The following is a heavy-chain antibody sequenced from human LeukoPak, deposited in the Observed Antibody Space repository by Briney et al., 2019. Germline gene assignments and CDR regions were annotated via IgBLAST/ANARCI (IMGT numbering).Heavy chain of an antibody. D-gene: IGHD3-3*01. J-gene: IGHJ4*02. CDR3: AKDLSRVRYVFRFLEWLLYGGYFDY. CDR2: ISGDGGST. V-gene: IGHV3-43*02. Sequence: PGGSLRLSCAASGFTFDDYAMHWVRHAPGKGLEWVSLISGDGGSTYYADSVKGRFTISRDNSKNSLYLQMNSLRTEDTALYYCAKDLSRVRYVFRFLEWLLYGGYFDYWGQGTLVTVSS. CDR1: GFTFDDYA.